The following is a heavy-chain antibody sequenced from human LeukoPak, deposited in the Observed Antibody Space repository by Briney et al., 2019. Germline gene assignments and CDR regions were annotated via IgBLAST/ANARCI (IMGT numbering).Heavy chain of an antibody. J-gene: IGHJ4*02. CDR1: GFTFSNAW. V-gene: IGHV3-15*01. Sequence: GGSLRLSCAASGFTFSNAWMSWVRQAPGKGLEWVGRIKSKTDGCTTDYAAPVKGRFTISRDDSKNTLYLQMNSLKTEDTAVYYCTTSNVRTYYDYVWGSPSPLFDYWGQGTLVTVSS. D-gene: IGHD3-16*01. CDR2: IKSKTDGCTT. CDR3: TTSNVRTYYDYVWGSPSPLFDY.